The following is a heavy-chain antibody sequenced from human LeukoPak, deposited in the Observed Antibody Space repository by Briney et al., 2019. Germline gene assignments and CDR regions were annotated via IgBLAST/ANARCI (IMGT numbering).Heavy chain of an antibody. Sequence: PGRSLRLSCAASGFTFSSYGMHWVRQAPGKGLEWVAVISYDGSNKYYADSVKGRFTISRDNSKNTLYLQMNSLRAEDTAVYYCAKSHVSAATGTGRYFDYWGQGTLVTVSS. CDR1: GFTFSSYG. CDR3: AKSHVSAATGTGRYFDY. J-gene: IGHJ4*02. V-gene: IGHV3-30*18. D-gene: IGHD6-13*01. CDR2: ISYDGSNK.